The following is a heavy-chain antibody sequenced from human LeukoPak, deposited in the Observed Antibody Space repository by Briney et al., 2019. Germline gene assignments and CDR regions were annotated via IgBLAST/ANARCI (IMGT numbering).Heavy chain of an antibody. V-gene: IGHV3-9*01. Sequence: GGSLRLSCAASGFTFDDYAMHWVRQAPGKGLEWVSGISWNSGSIGYADSVKGRFTISRDNAKNSLYLQMNSLRAEDTAVYYCARDLVGATSNYYYMDVWGKGTTVTVSS. J-gene: IGHJ6*03. CDR2: ISWNSGSI. CDR1: GFTFDDYA. D-gene: IGHD1-26*01. CDR3: ARDLVGATSNYYYMDV.